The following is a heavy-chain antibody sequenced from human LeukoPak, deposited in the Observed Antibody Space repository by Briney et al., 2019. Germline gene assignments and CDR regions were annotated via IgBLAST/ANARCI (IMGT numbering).Heavy chain of an antibody. J-gene: IGHJ4*02. CDR3: ARYCNGGSCYSYYFDY. Sequence: PSETLSLTCAVSGGSISSGGYSWSWIRQPPGKGLEWLGYIYHSGSTYYNPSLKSRITMSVDTSKNQFPLNLSPVTAADTAAYYCARYCNGGSCYSYYFDYWGKGTLVTVSS. CDR1: GGSISSGGYS. D-gene: IGHD2-15*01. CDR2: IYHSGST. V-gene: IGHV4-30-2*01.